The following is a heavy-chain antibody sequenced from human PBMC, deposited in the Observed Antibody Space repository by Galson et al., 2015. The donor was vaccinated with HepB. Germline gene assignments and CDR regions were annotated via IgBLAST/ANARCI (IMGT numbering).Heavy chain of an antibody. CDR3: AREDYCSSTSCYPPYY. CDR2: ISSSSSYT. V-gene: IGHV3-11*06. J-gene: IGHJ4*02. D-gene: IGHD2-2*01. CDR1: GFTFSDYY. Sequence: SLRLSCAASGFTFSDYYMSWIRQAPGKGLEWVSYISSSSSYTNYADSVKGRFTISRDNAKNSLYLQMNSLRAEDTAVYYCAREDYCSSTSCYPPYYWGQGTLVTVSS.